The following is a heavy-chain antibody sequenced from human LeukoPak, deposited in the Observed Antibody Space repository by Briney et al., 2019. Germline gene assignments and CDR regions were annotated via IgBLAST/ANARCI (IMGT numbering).Heavy chain of an antibody. CDR3: ARGLLAAAGIDY. Sequence: GGSLRLSCAASGFTFSGYWMTWVRQAPGKGLERVANIKQDGSEKNNVDSVKGRFTISRDNAKNSLYLQMNSLRAEDTAVYYCARGLLAAAGIDYWGQGALVTVSS. D-gene: IGHD6-13*01. V-gene: IGHV3-7*04. J-gene: IGHJ4*02. CDR1: GFTFSGYW. CDR2: IKQDGSEK.